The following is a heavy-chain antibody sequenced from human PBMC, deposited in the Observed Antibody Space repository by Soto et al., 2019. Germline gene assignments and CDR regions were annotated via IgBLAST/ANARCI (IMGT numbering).Heavy chain of an antibody. CDR2: ISYDGSNK. D-gene: IGHD3-10*01. CDR1: GFIFSSCA. Sequence: QVQLVESGGGVVQPGRSLRLSCAASGFIFSSCAMHWVRQAPGKGLEWVAVISYDGSNKQYTDAVKGRFTISRDNSKNTLYLQMNSLRVDDTAVYYCARDGSDTWNYYYCLDVWGQGTTVTVSS. CDR3: ARDGSDTWNYYYCLDV. V-gene: IGHV3-30-3*01. J-gene: IGHJ6*02.